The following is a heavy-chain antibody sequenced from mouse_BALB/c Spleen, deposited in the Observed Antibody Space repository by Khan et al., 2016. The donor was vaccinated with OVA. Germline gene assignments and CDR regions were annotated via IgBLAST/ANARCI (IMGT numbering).Heavy chain of an antibody. CDR1: GYTFTSYW. CDR3: ARSNYYGRCLYAMDY. D-gene: IGHD1-1*01. J-gene: IGHJ4*01. CDR2: IGPGSGSA. V-gene: IGHV1S41*01. Sequence: DLVEPGASVKLSCKASGYTFTSYWINWIKERPGQGLEWIGQIGPGSGSAYYNELFKGKATLTVDTSSSTAYIQLSSLSSEDSAVYFMARSNYYGRCLYAMDYWGQGTSVTVSS.